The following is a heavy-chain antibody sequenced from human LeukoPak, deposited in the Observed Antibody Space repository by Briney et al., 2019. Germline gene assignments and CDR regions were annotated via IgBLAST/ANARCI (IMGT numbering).Heavy chain of an antibody. CDR2: ISGSGDNT. J-gene: IGHJ4*02. Sequence: GGSLRLSCAASGFTFSSYGMSWVRQAPGRGLEWVSTISGSGDNTYYADSVKGRFTISRDNSKSTLYLQMNSLRAEDTAVYFCARGEHYGDFFDYWGQGTLVTVSS. CDR3: ARGEHYGDFFDY. D-gene: IGHD4-17*01. V-gene: IGHV3-23*01. CDR1: GFTFSSYG.